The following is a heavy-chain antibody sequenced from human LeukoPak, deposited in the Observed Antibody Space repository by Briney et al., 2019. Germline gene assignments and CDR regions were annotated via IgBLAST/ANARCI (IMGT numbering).Heavy chain of an antibody. D-gene: IGHD6-19*01. Sequence: GRSLRLSCAASGFTFSSYAMHWVRQAPGKGLEWVAVISYDGSNKHYADSVKGRFTISRDNSKNTLYLQMNSLRAEDTAVYYCARSSSGWYYFDYWGQGTLVTVSS. CDR3: ARSSSGWYYFDY. CDR1: GFTFSSYA. CDR2: ISYDGSNK. V-gene: IGHV3-30*04. J-gene: IGHJ4*02.